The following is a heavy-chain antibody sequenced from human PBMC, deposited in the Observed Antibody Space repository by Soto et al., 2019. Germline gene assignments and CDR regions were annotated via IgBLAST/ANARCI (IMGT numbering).Heavy chain of an antibody. CDR2: IFPKFGTT. CDR1: GDTDTNYV. J-gene: IGHJ6*02. V-gene: IGHV1-69*13. D-gene: IGHD3-16*02. CDR3: EAEMTFGKLSVV. Sequence: SVKVSCKASGDTDTNYVISWVRQAPGQGLEWMGGIFPKFGTTYSAQRLQDRLTITADESTSTVYMQLSSLRLDDTAVYYCEAEMTFGKLSVVCGQGTTVTGSS.